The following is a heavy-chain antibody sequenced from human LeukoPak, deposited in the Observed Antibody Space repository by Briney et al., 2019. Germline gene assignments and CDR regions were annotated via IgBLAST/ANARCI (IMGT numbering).Heavy chain of an antibody. V-gene: IGHV4-61*01. CDR3: ARDGYSGSDAL. D-gene: IGHD5-12*01. Sequence: SETLSLTCTVSGPSISSTIYYWGWIRQPPGKGLEWIGYIYHSGSTNYNPSLKSRVTISVDTSQNQFYLKLSSVTAADTAVYYCARDGYSGSDALWGQGTLVTVSS. CDR1: GPSISSTIYY. CDR2: IYHSGST. J-gene: IGHJ4*02.